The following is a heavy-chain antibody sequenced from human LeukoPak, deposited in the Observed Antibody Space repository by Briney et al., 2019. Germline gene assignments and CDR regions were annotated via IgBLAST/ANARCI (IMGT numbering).Heavy chain of an antibody. J-gene: IGHJ3*02. D-gene: IGHD6-19*01. Sequence: GGSLRLSCAAPGFTFSSYSMNWVRQAPGKGLEWVSSISSSSSYIYYADSVKGRFTISRDNAKNSLYLQMNSLRAEDTAVYYCASLGWYDAFDIWGQGTMVTVSS. CDR1: GFTFSSYS. CDR2: ISSSSSYI. CDR3: ASLGWYDAFDI. V-gene: IGHV3-21*01.